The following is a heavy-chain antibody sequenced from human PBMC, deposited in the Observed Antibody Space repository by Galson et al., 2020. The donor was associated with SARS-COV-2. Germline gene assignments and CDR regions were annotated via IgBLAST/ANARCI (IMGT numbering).Heavy chain of an antibody. D-gene: IGHD1-1*01. Sequence: SETLSLTCTVSGDSISDPESYWNWIRRPPGKGLEFIGYIHHSGATYYEPSFMSRVTISVDTSKSEFSLRLNSVTAADSAVYYCSRMKLETPLATTPDDFYFYGMDVWGQGTAVTVSS. J-gene: IGHJ6*02. CDR1: GDSISDPESY. V-gene: IGHV4-30-4*01. CDR3: SRMKLETPLATTPDDFYFYGMDV. CDR2: IHHSGAT.